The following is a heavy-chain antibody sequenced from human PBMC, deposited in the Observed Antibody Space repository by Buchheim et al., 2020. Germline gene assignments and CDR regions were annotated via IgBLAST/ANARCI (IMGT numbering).Heavy chain of an antibody. CDR2: VKQDAGET. D-gene: IGHD6-6*01. CDR3: ARGYSSSSGVCFDY. V-gene: IGHV3-7*03. Sequence: EVQLVESGGGLVQPGGSLRLSCAGSGFTFGAYWMTWVRQAPGKALEWVASVKQDAGETYYVDSVKGRFTISRDNATKSLYLQMDSLRAEDTALYYCARGYSSSSGVCFDYWGQGTL. J-gene: IGHJ4*02. CDR1: GFTFGAYW.